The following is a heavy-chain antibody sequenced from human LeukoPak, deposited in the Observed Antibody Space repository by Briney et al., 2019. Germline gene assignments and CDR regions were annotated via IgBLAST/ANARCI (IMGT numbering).Heavy chain of an antibody. V-gene: IGHV3-23*01. CDR1: GFTVSSKY. Sequence: PGGSLRLSCAASGFTVSSKYMSWVRQAPGKGLEWVSGISGSGGSTYYAASVRGRFTISRDSSNDTLYLQMNSLRAEDTAVYYCAKERGYSYGYNYWGQGTLVTVSS. CDR3: AKERGYSYGYNY. D-gene: IGHD5-18*01. CDR2: ISGSGGST. J-gene: IGHJ4*02.